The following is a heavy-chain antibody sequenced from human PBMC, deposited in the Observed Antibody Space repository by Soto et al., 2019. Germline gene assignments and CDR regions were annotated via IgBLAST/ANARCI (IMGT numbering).Heavy chain of an antibody. CDR3: ALVTLYYDFWSENGLFDY. J-gene: IGHJ4*02. V-gene: IGHV3-23*01. CDR2: ISGSGGST. Sequence: XVSLRLSCAASGFTFSSYAMSGVRQAPGKGLEWVSAISGSGGSTYYADSVKGRFTISRDNSKNTLYLQMNSLRAEDTAVYYCALVTLYYDFWSENGLFDYWGQGTLVTVSS. D-gene: IGHD3-3*01. CDR1: GFTFSSYA.